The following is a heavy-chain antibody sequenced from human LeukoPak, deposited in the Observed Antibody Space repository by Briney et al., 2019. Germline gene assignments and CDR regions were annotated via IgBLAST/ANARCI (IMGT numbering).Heavy chain of an antibody. Sequence: SETLSLTCAVYGGSFSGYYWSWIRQPPGKGLEWIGEINHSGSTNYNPSLKSRVTMSVDTSKNQLSLKLSSVTAADTAVYYCARGAGFTGFWGPRYYFDYWGQGILVTVSS. J-gene: IGHJ4*02. D-gene: IGHD3-9*01. CDR2: INHSGST. V-gene: IGHV4-34*01. CDR3: ARGAGFTGFWGPRYYFDY. CDR1: GGSFSGYY.